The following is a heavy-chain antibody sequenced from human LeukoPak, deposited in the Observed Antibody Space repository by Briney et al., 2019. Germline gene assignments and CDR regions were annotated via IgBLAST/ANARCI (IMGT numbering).Heavy chain of an antibody. CDR1: GFTFSIYG. CDR3: ANYLAARRTYYYYGMDV. CDR2: IQYDGRSE. J-gene: IGHJ6*02. V-gene: IGHV3-30*02. Sequence: PGGSLRLSCAASGFTFSIYGMHWVRQAPGEGLEWVSVIQYDGRSESHADSVKGRFTISRDNSKNTLYLQMNSLRAEDTAVYYCANYLAARRTYYYYGMDVWGQGTTVTVSS. D-gene: IGHD6-6*01.